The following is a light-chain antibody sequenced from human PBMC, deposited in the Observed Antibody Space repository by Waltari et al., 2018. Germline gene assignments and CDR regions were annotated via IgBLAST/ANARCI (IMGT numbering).Light chain of an antibody. CDR1: ALPKQY. V-gene: IGLV3-25*02. Sequence: SYELTQPPSVSVSPGQTARINCSGDALPKQYVYWYQQKPGQAPLLVIFKDNERPSGIPERISGSSSGKTVSLTISGVQAEDEADYYCQSADTSSTYWVLGGGTKLTVL. CDR2: KDN. J-gene: IGLJ3*02. CDR3: QSADTSSTYWV.